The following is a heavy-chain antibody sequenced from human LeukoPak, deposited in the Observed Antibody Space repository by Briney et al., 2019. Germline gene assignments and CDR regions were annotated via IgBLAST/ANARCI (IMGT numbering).Heavy chain of an antibody. D-gene: IGHD1-26*01. CDR1: GFTFSSYA. V-gene: IGHV3-23*01. J-gene: IGHJ4*02. Sequence: GGSLRLSCAASGFTFSSYAMSWVRQAAGKGLEWVSAISGSGGSTYYADSVKGRFTISRDNSKNTLYLQMNSLRAEDTAVYYCAKDVRPVIVGAHFDYWGQGTLVTVSS. CDR3: AKDVRPVIVGAHFDY. CDR2: ISGSGGST.